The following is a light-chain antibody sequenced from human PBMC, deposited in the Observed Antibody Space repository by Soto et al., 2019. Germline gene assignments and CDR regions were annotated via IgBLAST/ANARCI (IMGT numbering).Light chain of an antibody. J-gene: IGKJ5*01. CDR1: QTVRNNY. V-gene: IGKV3D-20*02. Sequence: EIVLTQSPGTLSLSPGERATLSCRASQTVRNNYLAWYQQKPGQAPRLLIYDASSRATGIPDRFSGGGSGTDFTLTISSLEPEDFAVYYCQQRSNWPITFGQGTRLEIK. CDR3: QQRSNWPIT. CDR2: DAS.